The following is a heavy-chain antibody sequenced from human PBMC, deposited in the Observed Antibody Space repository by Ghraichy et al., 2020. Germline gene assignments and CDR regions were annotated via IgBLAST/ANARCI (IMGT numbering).Heavy chain of an antibody. J-gene: IGHJ4*01. CDR1: GYTFNVYS. CDR3: ARATMGGASPFDY. V-gene: IGHV1-18*04. D-gene: IGHD1-26*01. CDR2: ISGYNGNT. Sequence: ASVKVSFKTSGYTFNVYSMNWVRQAPGQGLEWMGWISGYNGNTYYAQKFQDRVTLTIDTSTSTAYMELRSLKSDDTALYSCARATMGGASPFDYWGHGTQVTVAA.